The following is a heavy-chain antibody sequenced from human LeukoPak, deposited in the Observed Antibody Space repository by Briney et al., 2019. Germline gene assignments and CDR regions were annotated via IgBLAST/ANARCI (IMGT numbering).Heavy chain of an antibody. J-gene: IGHJ5*02. V-gene: IGHV3-30*02. CDR2: IRYDGSNK. CDR3: AKDFVGYPTFTAQLPDP. Sequence: PGGSLRLSCAASGFTFSSYGMHWVRQAPGKGLEWVAFIRYDGSNKYYADSVKGRFTISRDNSKNTLYLQMNSLRAEDTAVYYCAKDFVGYPTFTAQLPDPWGQGTLVTVSS. D-gene: IGHD5-24*01. CDR1: GFTFSSYG.